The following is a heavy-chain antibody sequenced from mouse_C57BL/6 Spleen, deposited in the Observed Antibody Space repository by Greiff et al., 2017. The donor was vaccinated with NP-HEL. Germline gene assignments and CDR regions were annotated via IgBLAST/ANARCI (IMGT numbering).Heavy chain of an antibody. CDR1: GYTFTSYW. D-gene: IGHD1-1*01. CDR2: IDPSDSYT. CDR3: ARSDGSSYEYAMDY. J-gene: IGHJ4*01. V-gene: IGHV1-50*01. Sequence: QVQLQQPGAELVKPGASVKLSCKASGYTFTSYWMQWVKQRPGQGLEWIGEIDPSDSYTNYNQKFKGKATLAVDTSSSTAYMQLSSLTSEDSAVYYCARSDGSSYEYAMDYWGQGTSVTVSS.